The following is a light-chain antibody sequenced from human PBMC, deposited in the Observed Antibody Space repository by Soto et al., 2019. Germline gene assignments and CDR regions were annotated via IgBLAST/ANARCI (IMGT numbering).Light chain of an antibody. V-gene: IGKV3-20*01. CDR1: QSVSSNY. CDR2: GAS. CDR3: QQYGSSPYT. J-gene: IGKJ2*01. Sequence: EIVLTQSPGTLSLSPGERATLSCRASQSVSSNYLAWYQQKPGQAPRLLIYGASSRATGIPDRFSGSGSGTDFTLNISRLEPEDFAVFYCQQYGSSPYTFVQGTKLEIK.